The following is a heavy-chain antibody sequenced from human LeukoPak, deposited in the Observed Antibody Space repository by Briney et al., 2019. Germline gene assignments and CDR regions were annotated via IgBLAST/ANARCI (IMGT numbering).Heavy chain of an antibody. CDR2: IIPIFGTA. CDR3: ARTVAAPVYYYYYMDV. J-gene: IGHJ6*03. D-gene: IGHD6-13*01. Sequence: ASVKVSCKASGGTFSSYAISWVRQAPGQGLEWMGGIIPIFGTANYAQKFQGRVTITTDESTSTAYMELSSLRSEDTAVYYCARTVAAPVYYYYYMDVWGKGTTVTVSS. V-gene: IGHV1-69*05. CDR1: GGTFSSYA.